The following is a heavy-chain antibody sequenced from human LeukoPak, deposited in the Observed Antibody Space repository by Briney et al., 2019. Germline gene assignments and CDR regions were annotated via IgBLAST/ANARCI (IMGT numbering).Heavy chain of an antibody. CDR3: ARLDGYNIIFDY. CDR2: IYYSGST. Sequence: PSETLSLTCTVSGGSINSYYWSWIRQPPGKGLEWIGYIYYSGSTNYNPSLKSRVTISVDTSKNQFSLKLSSVTAADTAVYYCARLDGYNIIFDYWGQGTLVTVSS. V-gene: IGHV4-59*01. CDR1: GGSINSYY. D-gene: IGHD5-24*01. J-gene: IGHJ4*02.